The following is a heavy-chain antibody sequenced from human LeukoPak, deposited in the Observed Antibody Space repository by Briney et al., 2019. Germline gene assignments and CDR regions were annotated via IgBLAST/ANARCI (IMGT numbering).Heavy chain of an antibody. Sequence: SETLSLTCTVSGGSISSYYWSWIRQPPGKGLEWIGYISYSGRTNYNPSLRSRVTISVDTSKNQFSLKLSSVTAADTAVYYCARALTGYTIDYWGQGTLVTVSS. J-gene: IGHJ4*02. CDR3: ARALTGYTIDY. V-gene: IGHV4-59*01. D-gene: IGHD3-9*01. CDR1: GGSISSYY. CDR2: ISYSGRT.